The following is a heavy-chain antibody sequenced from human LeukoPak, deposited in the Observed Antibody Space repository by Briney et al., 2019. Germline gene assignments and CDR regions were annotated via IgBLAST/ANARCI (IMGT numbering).Heavy chain of an antibody. J-gene: IGHJ3*02. Sequence: GASVKVSCKASGYTFTAYYMHWVRQAPGQGLEWMGWINPNSGGTNYAQKFQGRVTMTRDTSISTAYMEVSRLRSDDTAVYYCASVGYYVFGSVYPGEVFDMGGQGTMVTVSS. CDR1: GYTFTAYY. D-gene: IGHD3-3*01. V-gene: IGHV1-2*02. CDR2: INPNSGGT. CDR3: ASVGYYVFGSVYPGEVFDM.